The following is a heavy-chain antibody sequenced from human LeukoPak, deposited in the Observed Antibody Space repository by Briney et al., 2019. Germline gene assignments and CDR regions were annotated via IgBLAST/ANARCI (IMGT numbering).Heavy chain of an antibody. CDR3: ARAYCGGDCYTFDY. D-gene: IGHD2-21*02. Sequence: RASVKVSCKASGGTFSSYAISWVRQAPGQGLEWMGGIIPIFGTANYAQKFQGRVTITADESTSTAYMELSSLRSEDTAVYYCARAYCGGDCYTFDYWGQGTLVTVSS. J-gene: IGHJ4*02. CDR1: GGTFSSYA. CDR2: IIPIFGTA. V-gene: IGHV1-69*13.